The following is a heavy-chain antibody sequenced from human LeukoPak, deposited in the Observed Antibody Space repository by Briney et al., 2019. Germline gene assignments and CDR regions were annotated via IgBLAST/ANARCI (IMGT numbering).Heavy chain of an antibody. V-gene: IGHV1-69*02. D-gene: IGHD3-22*01. Sequence: GASVKVSCKASGGTFSSYTISWVRQAPGQGLEWMGRIIPILGIANYAQKFQGRVTITADKSMSTAYMELSSLRSEDTAVYYCARGDSSGYLDYWGQGTLVTVSS. CDR1: GGTFSSYT. J-gene: IGHJ4*02. CDR3: ARGDSSGYLDY. CDR2: IIPILGIA.